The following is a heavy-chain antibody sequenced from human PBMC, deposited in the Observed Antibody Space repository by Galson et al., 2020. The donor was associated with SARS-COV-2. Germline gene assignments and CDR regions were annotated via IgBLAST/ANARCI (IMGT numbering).Heavy chain of an antibody. Sequence: KMSGPTLVKPTETLTLTCSFSGTSLTVRGVHVGWFRQPPGKALEWLALIYWDDTKWYSPSLQSRLTITKDTSENHVVLTMTNMDLVDTATYFCAHRRGGWGANSGHDAFDIWGQGITVTVSS. CDR2: IYWDDTK. V-gene: IGHV2-5*02. D-gene: IGHD1-26*01. CDR1: GTSLTVRGVH. CDR3: AHRRGGWGANSGHDAFDI. J-gene: IGHJ3*02.